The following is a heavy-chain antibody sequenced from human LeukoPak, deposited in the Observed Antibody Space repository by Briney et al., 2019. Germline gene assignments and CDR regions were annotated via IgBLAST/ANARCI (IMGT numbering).Heavy chain of an antibody. D-gene: IGHD3-22*01. Sequence: SVKVSCKASGGTFSSYAISWVRQAPGQGLEWMGRIIPILGIANYAQKLQGRVTMTTDTSTSTAYMELRSLRSDDTAVYYCARSSSGCVDYWGQGTLVTVSS. V-gene: IGHV1-69*04. CDR3: ARSSSGCVDY. CDR1: GGTFSSYA. J-gene: IGHJ4*02. CDR2: IIPILGIA.